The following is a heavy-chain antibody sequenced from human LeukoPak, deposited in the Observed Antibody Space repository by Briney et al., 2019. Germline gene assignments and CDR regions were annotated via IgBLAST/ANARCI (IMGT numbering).Heavy chain of an antibody. V-gene: IGHV3-21*01. CDR2: ISSSSSYI. J-gene: IGHJ5*02. CDR3: ARDRIRRSGSYFGDWFDP. CDR1: GFTFSSYS. D-gene: IGHD1-26*01. Sequence: GSLRLSCAATGFTFSSYSMNWVRQAPGKGLEWVSSISSSSSYIYYADSVKGRFTISRDNAKNSLYLQMNSLRAEDTAVYYCARDRIRRSGSYFGDWFDPWGQGTLVTVSS.